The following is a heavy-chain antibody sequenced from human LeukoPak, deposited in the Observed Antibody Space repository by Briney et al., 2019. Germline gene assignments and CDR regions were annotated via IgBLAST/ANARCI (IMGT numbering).Heavy chain of an antibody. CDR1: GYSFTSYW. V-gene: IGHV5-51*01. CDR2: IYPGDSDT. Sequence: GESLKISCQGSGYSFTSYWIGWVRQMPGKGLEWMGIIYPGDSDTRYSPSFQGQVTISADKSISTAYLQWSSLKASDTAMYYCARGNVAFGRTYYYDSSGYFDYWGQGTLVTVSS. J-gene: IGHJ4*02. D-gene: IGHD3-22*01. CDR3: ARGNVAFGRTYYYDSSGYFDY.